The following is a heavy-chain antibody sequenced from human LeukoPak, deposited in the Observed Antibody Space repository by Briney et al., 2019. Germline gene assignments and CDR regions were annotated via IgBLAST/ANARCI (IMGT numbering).Heavy chain of an antibody. CDR2: FYYSGST. CDR3: ARHRPLPPEDQWLVSPPQFDL. Sequence: PSETLSLTCTVSGASVTSYYWSWIRQPPGKELEWIGYFYYSGSTTKNPSLKARFTISLDTSKNHLSLRLTSVTAADTAVYYCARHRPLPPEDQWLVSPPQFDLWGQGTLVTVSS. CDR1: GASVTSYY. D-gene: IGHD6-19*01. V-gene: IGHV4-59*08. J-gene: IGHJ5*02.